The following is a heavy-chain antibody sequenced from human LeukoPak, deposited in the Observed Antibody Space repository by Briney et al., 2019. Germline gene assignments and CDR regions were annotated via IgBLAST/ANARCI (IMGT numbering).Heavy chain of an antibody. J-gene: IGHJ4*02. D-gene: IGHD3-16*01. CDR1: AASISSYY. CDR3: ARHNGRSFGGLDY. CDR2: IYYSGST. Sequence: SETLSLTCTAPAASISSYYWSRLRQPPGKGLQWTGYIYYSGSTKYSPSLKSRVTISVDTSKNQFSLKLSSVTAADTAVYFCARHNGRSFGGLDYWGQGMLVTVSS. V-gene: IGHV4-59*08.